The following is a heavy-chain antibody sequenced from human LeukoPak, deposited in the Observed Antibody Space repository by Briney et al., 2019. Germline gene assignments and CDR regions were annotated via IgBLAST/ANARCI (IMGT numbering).Heavy chain of an antibody. CDR3: ARGIAVAGTAHPPRS. Sequence: PSETLSLTCAVYGGSFRGNYWTWIRQSPGKGLEWIGEINHSGRTNYNPSLKSRVTISVDTPKNQFSLELSSVTAADTAVYYCARGIAVAGTAHPPRSWGQGTLVTVSS. V-gene: IGHV4-34*01. CDR1: GGSFRGNY. J-gene: IGHJ4*02. D-gene: IGHD6-19*01. CDR2: INHSGRT.